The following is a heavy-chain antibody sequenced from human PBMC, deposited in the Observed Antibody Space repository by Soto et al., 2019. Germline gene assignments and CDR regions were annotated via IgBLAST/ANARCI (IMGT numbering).Heavy chain of an antibody. CDR1: GGSISSSSYY. CDR2: IYYSGNT. J-gene: IGHJ6*02. V-gene: IGHV4-39*01. D-gene: IGHD3-3*01. CDR3: SRHPIGATSVSNSGMDV. Sequence: QLQLQESGPGLVKPSETLSLNCTVSGGSISSSSYYWGWIRQPPGKGLEWIASIYYSGNTYYNPSLKSRVTISVDTSKTQLTLKLNSVTAADAAVYYCSRHPIGATSVSNSGMDVWGQGTTVTVSS.